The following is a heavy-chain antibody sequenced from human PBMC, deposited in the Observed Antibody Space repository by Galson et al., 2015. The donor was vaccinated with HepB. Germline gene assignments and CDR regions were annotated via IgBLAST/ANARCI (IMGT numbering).Heavy chain of an antibody. Sequence: SVKVSCKASGGTFSSYAISWVRQAPGQGLEWMGGIITIFGTANYAQKFQGRVTITADESTSTAYMELSSLRSEDTAVYYCASGGEYCSSTSCYWSAFDYWGQGTLVTVSS. CDR3: ASGGEYCSSTSCYWSAFDY. J-gene: IGHJ4*02. CDR2: IITIFGTA. CDR1: GGTFSSYA. D-gene: IGHD2-2*01. V-gene: IGHV1-69*13.